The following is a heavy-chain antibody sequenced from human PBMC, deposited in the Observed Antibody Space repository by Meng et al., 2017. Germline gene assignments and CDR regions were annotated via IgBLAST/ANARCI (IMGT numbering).Heavy chain of an antibody. D-gene: IGHD1-26*01. CDR2: ISYDGSNK. V-gene: IGHV3-30*01. CDR3: ARMGQVGATFDY. Sequence: QVQLVGAGGGVVQPGRSLRLSCAASGFTFSSYAMHWVRQAPGKGLEWVAVISYDGSNKYYADSVKGRFTISRDNSKNTLYLQMNSLRAEDTAVYYCARMGQVGATFDYWGQGTLVTVSS. CDR1: GFTFSSYA. J-gene: IGHJ4*02.